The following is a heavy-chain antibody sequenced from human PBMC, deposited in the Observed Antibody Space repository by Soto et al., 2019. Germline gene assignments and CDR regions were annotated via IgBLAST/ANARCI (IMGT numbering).Heavy chain of an antibody. D-gene: IGHD6-19*01. CDR1: GFTFSSYA. Sequence: QPGGSLRLSCAASGFTFSSYAMSWVRQAPGKGLEWVSAISGSGGSTYYADSVKGRFTISRDNSKNTLYLQMNSLRAEDTAVYYCATSISGYSSGWYRFFAFDIWGQGTMVTVSS. CDR2: ISGSGGST. CDR3: ATSISGYSSGWYRFFAFDI. J-gene: IGHJ3*02. V-gene: IGHV3-23*01.